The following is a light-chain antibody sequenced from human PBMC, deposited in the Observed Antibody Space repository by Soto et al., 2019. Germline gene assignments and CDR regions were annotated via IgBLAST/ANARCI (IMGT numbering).Light chain of an antibody. CDR3: SSYAGSYILGV. V-gene: IGLV2-11*01. J-gene: IGLJ3*02. CDR2: DVT. Sequence: QSVLTQPRSVSGSPGQSVTLSCTGTSSDVGGYDFVSWYQQYPGKAPKLIIYDVTKRTSGVPDRFSGSKSGNSASLTISGLQDEDEADYYCSSYAGSYILGVFGGGTQLTVL. CDR1: SSDVGGYDF.